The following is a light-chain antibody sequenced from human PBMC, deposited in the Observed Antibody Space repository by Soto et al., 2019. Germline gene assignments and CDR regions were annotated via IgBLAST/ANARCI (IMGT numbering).Light chain of an antibody. Sequence: QSALTQPASVSGSPGQSITISCTGTSRDIGNYNYVSWYQQLPGKAPKLVIYEVSNRPSGISDRFSGSKSGQTASLTISGLQTEDEADYFCGSYRSSNTLVVFGGGTKVTV. J-gene: IGLJ3*02. CDR3: GSYRSSNTLVV. CDR2: EVS. CDR1: SRDIGNYNY. V-gene: IGLV2-14*01.